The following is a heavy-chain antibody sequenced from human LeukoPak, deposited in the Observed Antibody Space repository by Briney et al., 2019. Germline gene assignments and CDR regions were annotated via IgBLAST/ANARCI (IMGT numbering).Heavy chain of an antibody. J-gene: IGHJ4*02. Sequence: SETLSLTCTVSGGSISSYYWNWIRQPPGKGLEWIGEVYHSGSTNYNPSLKSRVTISVDKSNNQFSLKLSSVTAADTAVYYCARDPPGSGVNFDQWGQGTLVTVSS. CDR1: GGSISSYY. CDR2: VYHSGST. CDR3: ARDPPGSGVNFDQ. V-gene: IGHV4-59*12. D-gene: IGHD3-10*01.